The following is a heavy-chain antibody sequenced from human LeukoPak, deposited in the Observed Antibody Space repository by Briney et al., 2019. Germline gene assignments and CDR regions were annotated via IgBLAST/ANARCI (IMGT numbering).Heavy chain of an antibody. V-gene: IGHV1-8*01. CDR2: MNPNSGNT. CDR1: GYTFTSYD. CDR3: ARSIFGVVISYYYYYMDV. J-gene: IGHJ6*03. Sequence: ASVKVSCKASGYTFTSYDINWVRQAPGQGLEWMGWMNPNSGNTVYAQKFQGRVTMTRNTSISTAYMELSSLRSEDTAVYYCARSIFGVVISYYYYYMDVWGKGTTVTVSS. D-gene: IGHD3-3*02.